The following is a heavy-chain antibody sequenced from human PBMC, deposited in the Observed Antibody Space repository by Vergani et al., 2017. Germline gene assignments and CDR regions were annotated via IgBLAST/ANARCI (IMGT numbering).Heavy chain of an antibody. CDR1: GFTVSSNY. D-gene: IGHD3-10*01. J-gene: IGHJ6*02. V-gene: IGHV3-66*02. Sequence: EVQLVESGGGLVQPGGSLRLSCAASGFTVSSNYMSWVRQAPGKGLEWVSVIYSGGSTYYADSVNGRFTISRDNSKNTLYLQMNSLRAEDTAVYYCARDPGGSGSYYRVHYYYYYGMDVWGQGTTVTVSS. CDR2: IYSGGST. CDR3: ARDPGGSGSYYRVHYYYYYGMDV.